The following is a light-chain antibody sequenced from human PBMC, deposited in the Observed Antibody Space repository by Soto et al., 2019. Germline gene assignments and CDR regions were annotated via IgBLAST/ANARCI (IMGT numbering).Light chain of an antibody. CDR2: AAS. CDR1: RSFASSY. CDR3: QQFSSYPLA. V-gene: IGKV3-20*01. J-gene: IGKJ4*01. Sequence: EVVLTQSPGTLSLSPGERATLSCRASRSFASSYLAWYQQKPGQAPRLLIFAASIRATGIPDRFSGGGSGTDFTLTISRLEPEEFAVYYCQQFSSYPLAVGGGTKVDIK.